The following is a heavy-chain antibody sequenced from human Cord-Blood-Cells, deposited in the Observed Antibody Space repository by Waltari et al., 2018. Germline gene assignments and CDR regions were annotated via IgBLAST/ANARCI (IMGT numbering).Heavy chain of an antibody. CDR3: ARDLGVTIFGVVINDAFDI. J-gene: IGHJ3*02. CDR2: IYYSGST. Sequence: QVQLQESGPGLVKPSETLSLTCTVSGGSISSYSWSWIRQPPGKGLEWIGYIYYSGSTNYNPSLKSRVTISVDTSKNQFSLKLSSVTAADTAVYYCARDLGVTIFGVVINDAFDIWGQGTMVTVSS. V-gene: IGHV4-59*01. CDR1: GGSISSYS. D-gene: IGHD3-3*01.